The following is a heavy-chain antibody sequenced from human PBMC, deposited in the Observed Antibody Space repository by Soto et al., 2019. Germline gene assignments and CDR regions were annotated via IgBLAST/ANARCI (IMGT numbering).Heavy chain of an antibody. J-gene: IGHJ5*02. Sequence: SETLSLTCTFSVASIISYYWSWMRQPPGKGLEWIVYIYYSGITNYNPSLKSRVTISVDTSKSQFSLRLSSVTAADTAVYYCARGGYYGTSGYASWAQGTLVTVSS. CDR2: IYYSGIT. V-gene: IGHV4-59*01. CDR3: ARGGYYGTSGYAS. CDR1: VASIISYY. D-gene: IGHD3-22*01.